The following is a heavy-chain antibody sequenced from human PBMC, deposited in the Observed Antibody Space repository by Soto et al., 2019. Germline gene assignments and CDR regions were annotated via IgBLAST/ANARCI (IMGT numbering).Heavy chain of an antibody. D-gene: IGHD1-20*01. Sequence: SVKVSCKASGGTFSNSAISWVRQAPGQGLEWVGAIIPIFGVPNYAQKFRGRGTISADASTSTAYMELSSLRSEDTAVYYCARDLITTALDYNYYGMDVWGQGTTVTVS. J-gene: IGHJ6*02. CDR3: ARDLITTALDYNYYGMDV. CDR1: GGTFSNSA. CDR2: IIPIFGVP. V-gene: IGHV1-69*13.